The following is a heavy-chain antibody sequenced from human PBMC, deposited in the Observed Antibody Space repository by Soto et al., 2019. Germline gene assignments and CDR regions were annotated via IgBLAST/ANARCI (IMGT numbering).Heavy chain of an antibody. CDR1: GFTFGGYA. D-gene: IGHD4-17*01. V-gene: IGHV3-23*01. Sequence: EVPLLESGGGLLQPGGSLRLSCAASGFTFGGYAMNWVRQAPGKGLEWVSGISGGGDATFYTDSVKGRFTISRDNSGNTLYLQMNSLRAEDTAVYFCGRKSQGSVTVTGNWYFALWGRGTLVTVSS. J-gene: IGHJ2*01. CDR2: ISGGGDAT. CDR3: GRKSQGSVTVTGNWYFAL.